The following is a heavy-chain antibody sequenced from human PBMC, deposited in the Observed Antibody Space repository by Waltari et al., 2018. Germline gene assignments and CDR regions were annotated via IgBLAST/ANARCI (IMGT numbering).Heavy chain of an antibody. CDR2: MNPNRGNT. J-gene: IGHJ5*02. Sequence: QVQLVQSGAEVKQPGASLKVSCKTSGYTFTNYVINWLRQGPGQRIEWMGWMNPNRGNTGFAQDFQDRLIMTANNAITTAYMELTGLTSGDTAVYYCARAAAPGKGAHWFDPWGQGTLVTVSS. CDR3: ARAAAPGKGAHWFDP. V-gene: IGHV1-8*01. CDR1: GYTFTNYV. D-gene: IGHD6-13*01.